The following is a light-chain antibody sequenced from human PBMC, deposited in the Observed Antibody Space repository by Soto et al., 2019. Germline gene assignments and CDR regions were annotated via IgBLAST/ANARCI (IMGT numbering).Light chain of an antibody. CDR1: TGHISFA. J-gene: IGLJ3*02. Sequence: QSVLTQSPSVSASAGDSVKLTCTLSTGHISFAVTWHQHRPETGPRYLMKINDDGSHIKADGLPDRFSGSSSGAERYLLISSLHSEDEADYYCQTWGTGIWVFGGGTKLTVL. CDR3: QTWGTGIWV. V-gene: IGLV4-69*01. CDR2: INDDGSH.